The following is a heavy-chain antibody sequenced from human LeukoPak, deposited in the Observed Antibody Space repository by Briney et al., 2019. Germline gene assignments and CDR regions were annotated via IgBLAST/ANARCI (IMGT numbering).Heavy chain of an antibody. V-gene: IGHV3-30*03. J-gene: IGHJ4*02. CDR2: ISADRNHK. CDR1: GFSFSSFA. Sequence: GGSLRLSCAASGFSFSSFAMHWVRQAPGKGLEWVTVISADRNHKNYADFVKGRFTISRDIAKQSVFLQMNSLRAEDTAVYYCARLSAMVRGPEDIFYFEYWGLGTLVTVSS. CDR3: ARLSAMVRGPEDIFYFEY. D-gene: IGHD3-10*01.